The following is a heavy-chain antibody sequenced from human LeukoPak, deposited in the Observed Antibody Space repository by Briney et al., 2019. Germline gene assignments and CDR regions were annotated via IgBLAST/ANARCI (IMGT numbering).Heavy chain of an antibody. Sequence: PSQTLSLLWTVFCRSLSRLHDHWSWIRQHPGKGLEWIGYIYYTGSTFYNPSLKSRVAISLDTSKNQYSLKLSSVTAAGAAVYVFARGRLVGTGSYYNVLDYWGQGTLVTVSS. CDR1: CRSLSRLHDH. J-gene: IGHJ4*02. CDR2: IYYTGST. D-gene: IGHD3-10*01. CDR3: ARGRLVGTGSYYNVLDY. V-gene: IGHV4-31*02.